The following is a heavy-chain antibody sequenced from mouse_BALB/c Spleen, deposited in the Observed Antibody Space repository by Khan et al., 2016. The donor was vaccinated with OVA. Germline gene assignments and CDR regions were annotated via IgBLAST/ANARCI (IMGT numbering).Heavy chain of an antibody. CDR2: INPYNAGT. Sequence: VQLKESGPELVEPGASVKMSCKASGYTFSNYVIHWMKQKPGQGLEWIAYINPYNAGTRYNEKFKGKATLTSDISSTTAYMELNSLTSEDSAVYYCAREASSWDVSFPYWGQGTLVTVAA. J-gene: IGHJ3*01. CDR1: GYTFSNYV. D-gene: IGHD4-1*01. CDR3: AREASSWDVSFPY. V-gene: IGHV1S136*01.